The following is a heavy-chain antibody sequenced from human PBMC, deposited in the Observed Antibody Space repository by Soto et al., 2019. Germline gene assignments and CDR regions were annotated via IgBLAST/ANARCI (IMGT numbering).Heavy chain of an antibody. D-gene: IGHD2-21*02. CDR1: GGSISSSSYF. J-gene: IGHJ5*02. Sequence: QLQLQESGPGLVKPSETLSLTCSVSGGSISSSSYFWGWIRQPPGKGLEWIGRSYYSGSTSYNPSLKSRVTVSVDTSKNQFSLKLSSVTAADTAVYYCARHPSDFWFDPWGQGTLVTVSS. V-gene: IGHV4-39*01. CDR3: ARHPSDFWFDP. CDR2: SYYSGST.